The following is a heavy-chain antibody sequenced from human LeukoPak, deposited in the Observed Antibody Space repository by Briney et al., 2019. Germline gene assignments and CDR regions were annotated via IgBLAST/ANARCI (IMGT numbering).Heavy chain of an antibody. CDR1: GYTFTSYY. D-gene: IGHD2-2*01. Sequence: GASVKVSCKASGYTFTSYYMHWVRQAPGQGLEWMGIINPSGGSTSYAQKFQGRVTMTRDTSTSTVYMELSSLRSEDTAVYYCARDQASSTSCYLGCGMDVWGKGPRSPSPQ. J-gene: IGHJ6*04. CDR2: INPSGGST. CDR3: ARDQASSTSCYLGCGMDV. V-gene: IGHV1-46*01.